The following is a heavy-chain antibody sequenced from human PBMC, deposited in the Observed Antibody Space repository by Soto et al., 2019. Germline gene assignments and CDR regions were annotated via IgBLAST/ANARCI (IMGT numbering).Heavy chain of an antibody. J-gene: IGHJ5*02. D-gene: IGHD3-10*01. Sequence: SETLSLTCTVSGAAITSSVYYWGWLRRPPGKGLEWIGTMDYSGGTNYNPSLQSRVTISADTSKNLFSLRLTSVTAADTAVYYCARRTPLYASESSRFDPWGQGALVTVSS. CDR2: MDYSGGT. CDR3: ARRTPLYASESSRFDP. V-gene: IGHV4-39*01. CDR1: GAAITSSVYY.